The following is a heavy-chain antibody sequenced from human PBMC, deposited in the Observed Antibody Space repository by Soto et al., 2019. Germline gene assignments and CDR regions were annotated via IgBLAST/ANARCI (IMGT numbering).Heavy chain of an antibody. D-gene: IGHD3-10*01. J-gene: IGHJ5*02. CDR3: AHYVSASPAGWFDP. Sequence: QITLKESGPALVKPTQTLTLTCTFSGFSLSTSGEAVGWIRQPPGEALEWLALIYWDDDNRYNPTLKTRLTITNVTSKNQVVLTLTTIAPVDTPTYFCAHYVSASPAGWFDPWGQGILVTVSS. CDR1: GFSLSTSGEA. V-gene: IGHV2-5*02. CDR2: IYWDDDN.